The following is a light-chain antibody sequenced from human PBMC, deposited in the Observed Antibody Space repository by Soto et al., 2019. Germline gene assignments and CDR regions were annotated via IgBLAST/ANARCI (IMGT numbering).Light chain of an antibody. CDR1: SSDVGGYNY. CDR3: SSYAGSNNLKV. J-gene: IGLJ1*01. V-gene: IGLV2-8*01. CDR2: EVT. Sequence: QSALTQPPCASGSPGQSVTISCTGTSSDVGGYNYVSWYQQHPGKAPKLMIYEVTKRPSGVPDRFSGSKSGNTASLTVSGLQAKDEADYYCSSYAGSNNLKVFGTGTKLTVL.